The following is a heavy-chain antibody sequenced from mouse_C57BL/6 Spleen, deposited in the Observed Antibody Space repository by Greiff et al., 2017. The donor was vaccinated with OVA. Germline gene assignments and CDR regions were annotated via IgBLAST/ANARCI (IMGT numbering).Heavy chain of an antibody. CDR1: GYAFTNYL. J-gene: IGHJ3*01. Sequence: QVHVKQSGAELVRPGTSVKVSCKASGYAFTNYLIEWVKQRPGQGLEWIGVINPGSGGTNYNEKFKGKATLTADKSSSTAYMQLSSLTSEDSAVYFCARESNYVFAYWGQGTLVTVSA. CDR2: INPGSGGT. D-gene: IGHD2-5*01. V-gene: IGHV1-54*01. CDR3: ARESNYVFAY.